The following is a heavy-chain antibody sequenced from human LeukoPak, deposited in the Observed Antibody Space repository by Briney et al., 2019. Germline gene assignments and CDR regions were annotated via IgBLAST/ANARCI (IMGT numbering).Heavy chain of an antibody. Sequence: GGSLRLSCAGSGFTFRNYWMGWVRQPPGKGLEWVTNIRQDGGDNHYVDSVKGRFTISRDNARNSLSLQMNSLRAEDTAVYYCTKWSTSGSYYTEWGQGTLVIVSS. CDR3: TKWSTSGSYYTE. CDR1: GFTFRNYW. J-gene: IGHJ4*02. D-gene: IGHD3-10*01. CDR2: IRQDGGDN. V-gene: IGHV3-7*01.